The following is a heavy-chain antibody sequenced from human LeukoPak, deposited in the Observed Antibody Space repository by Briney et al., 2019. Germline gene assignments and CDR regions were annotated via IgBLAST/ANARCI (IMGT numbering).Heavy chain of an antibody. CDR1: RFTFSNYD. CDR2: IQYDGSIK. CDR3: AKDLLVGATAFDI. Sequence: GGSLRLSCAASRFTFSNYDMLWVRHAPGKGLEWVAFIQYDGSIKYYADSVKGRFTISRDNPKNTLYLQVNSLRAEDTAVYFCAKDLLVGATAFDIWSQGTMVTVPS. D-gene: IGHD1-26*01. V-gene: IGHV3-30*02. J-gene: IGHJ3*02.